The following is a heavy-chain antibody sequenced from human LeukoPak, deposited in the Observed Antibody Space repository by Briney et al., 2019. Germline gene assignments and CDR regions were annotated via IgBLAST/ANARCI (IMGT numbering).Heavy chain of an antibody. CDR2: IFYSGST. Sequence: SQTLSLTCTVSGGSISSGDYYWSWIGQPPGKGLEWIGYIFYSGSTYYNPSLKSRVTISVDTSKNQFSLKLSSVTAADTAVYYCARDSYYYGSGSYYYYYGMDVWGQGTTVTVSS. V-gene: IGHV4-30-4*01. CDR1: GGSISSGDYY. D-gene: IGHD3-10*01. CDR3: ARDSYYYGSGSYYYYYGMDV. J-gene: IGHJ6*02.